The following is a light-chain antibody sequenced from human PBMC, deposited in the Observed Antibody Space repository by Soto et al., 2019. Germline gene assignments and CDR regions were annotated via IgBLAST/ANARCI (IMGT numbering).Light chain of an antibody. V-gene: IGKV3-20*01. J-gene: IGKJ2*01. CDR3: QQYGSSPYT. Sequence: EIVLTQSPGTLYLSPGERATLSCRASQSVSSGYLAWYQLKPGQAPRLPLFVASNRTTGIPDRFSGSGSGTDFTXTXSRLEXXDFAVYSCQQYGSSPYTFGQGTKLEI. CDR2: VAS. CDR1: QSVSSGY.